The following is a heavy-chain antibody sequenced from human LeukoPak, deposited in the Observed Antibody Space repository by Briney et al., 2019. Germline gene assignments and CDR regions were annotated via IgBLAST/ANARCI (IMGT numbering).Heavy chain of an antibody. V-gene: IGHV3-7*01. CDR1: GFTFSSYW. CDR3: ARDSYYYDSSGYYSSYFDY. D-gene: IGHD3-22*01. Sequence: GGSLRLSCAASGFTFSSYWMSWVRQAPGKGLEWVANIKQDGSEKYYVDSVKGRFTISRDNAKNSLYLQMNSLRAEDTAVYYCARDSYYYDSSGYYSSYFDYWGQGTLVTVSS. J-gene: IGHJ4*02. CDR2: IKQDGSEK.